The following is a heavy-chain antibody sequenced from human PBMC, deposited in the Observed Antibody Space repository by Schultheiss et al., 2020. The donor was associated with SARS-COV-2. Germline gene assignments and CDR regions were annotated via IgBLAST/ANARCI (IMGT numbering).Heavy chain of an antibody. D-gene: IGHD3-22*01. CDR2: ISSSSSYI. J-gene: IGHJ4*02. Sequence: GSLRLSCAASGFTFSSYSMNWVRQAPGKGLEWVSSISSSSSYIYYADSVKGRFTISRDNAKNSLYLQMNSLRAEDTAVYYCAKDPNYDSSGYYYWGQGTLVTVSS. CDR3: AKDPNYDSSGYYY. V-gene: IGHV3-21*01. CDR1: GFTFSSYS.